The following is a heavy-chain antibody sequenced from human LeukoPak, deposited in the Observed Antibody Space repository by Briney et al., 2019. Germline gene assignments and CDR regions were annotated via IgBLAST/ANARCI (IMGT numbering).Heavy chain of an antibody. Sequence: GGSLRLSCAASGFIFSNSAMHWVRQAPGKGLEWVAVISYDGSNKYYADSVKGRFTISRDNSKNTLYLQMNSLRAEDTAVYYCAKDVEEWLVKGGGCFDYWGQGTLVTVSS. CDR3: AKDVEEWLVKGGGCFDY. J-gene: IGHJ4*02. CDR1: GFIFSNSA. CDR2: ISYDGSNK. V-gene: IGHV3-30*18. D-gene: IGHD6-19*01.